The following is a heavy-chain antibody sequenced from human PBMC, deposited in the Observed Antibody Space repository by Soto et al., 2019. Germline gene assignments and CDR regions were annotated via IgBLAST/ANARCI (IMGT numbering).Heavy chain of an antibody. CDR2: IIPILGIA. Sequence: SVKVSCKASGGTFSSYTISWVRQAPGQGLEWMGRIIPILGIANYAQKFQGRVTITADKSTSTAYMELSSLRSEDTAVYYCASRADYGDYVTEYFQHWGQGTLVTSPQ. CDR1: GGTFSSYT. D-gene: IGHD4-17*01. J-gene: IGHJ1*01. V-gene: IGHV1-69*02. CDR3: ASRADYGDYVTEYFQH.